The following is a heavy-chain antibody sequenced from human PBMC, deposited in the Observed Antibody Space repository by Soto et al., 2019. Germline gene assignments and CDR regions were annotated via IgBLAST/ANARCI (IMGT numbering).Heavy chain of an antibody. CDR2: ISAYNGNT. CDR3: ARVFTATMIVEGGFDY. D-gene: IGHD3-22*01. J-gene: IGHJ4*02. Sequence: QVPLVQSGAEVKKPGASVKVSCKASGYTFTSYGISWVRQAPGQGLEWMGWISAYNGNTNYAQKLQGRVTMTTDTATSTAYMELRSLRSDDTAVYYCARVFTATMIVEGGFDYWGQGTLVTVSS. V-gene: IGHV1-18*01. CDR1: GYTFTSYG.